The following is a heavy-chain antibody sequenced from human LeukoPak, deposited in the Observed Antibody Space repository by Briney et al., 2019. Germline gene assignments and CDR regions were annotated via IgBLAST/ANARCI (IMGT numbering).Heavy chain of an antibody. V-gene: IGHV4-39*02. CDR3: ATVGWRGRFDH. CDR1: GGSISSSSYY. J-gene: IGHJ4*02. CDR2: IDHSGGT. D-gene: IGHD2-15*01. Sequence: SETLSLTCTVSGGSISSSSYYWSWIRQPPGKGLEWIGQIDHSGGTNYNPSLKSRVSMSVDTSKNHFSLKLTSVTAADTAVYYCATVGWRGRFDHWGQGTLVTVSP.